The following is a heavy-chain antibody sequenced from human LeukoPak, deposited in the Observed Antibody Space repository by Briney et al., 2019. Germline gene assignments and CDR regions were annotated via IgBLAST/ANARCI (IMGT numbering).Heavy chain of an antibody. CDR1: GYTFTSYD. CDR3: ARDQEGFDY. Sequence: ASVKVSCKASGYTFTSYDISWVRQATGQGLEWMGWMNPNSGNAGYAQKFQGRVTVTRDTSTSTVHMELSGLRSEDTAVYYCARDQEGFDYWGQGTLVTVSS. V-gene: IGHV1-8*01. CDR2: MNPNSGNA. J-gene: IGHJ4*02.